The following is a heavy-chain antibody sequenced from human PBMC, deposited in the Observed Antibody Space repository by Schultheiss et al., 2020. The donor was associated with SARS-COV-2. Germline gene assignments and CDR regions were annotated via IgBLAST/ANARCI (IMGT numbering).Heavy chain of an antibody. CDR1: GGSISSYY. Sequence: SETLSLTCTVSGGSISSYYWSWIRQPPGKGLEWIGSIYYSGAPYYNPSLKSRVTIFVDTSKNQFFLKLTSMTVADTAVYYCARERVGATRDAFDIWGQGTMVTVSS. CDR3: ARERVGATRDAFDI. CDR2: IYYSGAP. D-gene: IGHD1-26*01. V-gene: IGHV4-59*05. J-gene: IGHJ3*02.